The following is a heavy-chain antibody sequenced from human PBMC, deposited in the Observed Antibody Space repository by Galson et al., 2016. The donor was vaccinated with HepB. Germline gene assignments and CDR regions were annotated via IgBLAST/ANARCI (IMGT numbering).Heavy chain of an antibody. CDR1: GFSLSTSGVA. Sequence: PALVKPTQTLTLTCTFSGFSLSTSGVAVAWIRQPPGKVLEWLALIYWDDDKRYSPSLKSRLTITKDTSKNQVLLTMTNMDPVDTATYYCVHAFTATDTEWFDPWGQGTLVTVSS. J-gene: IGHJ5*02. CDR3: VHAFTATDTEWFDP. V-gene: IGHV2-5*02. CDR2: IYWDDDK. D-gene: IGHD6-13*01.